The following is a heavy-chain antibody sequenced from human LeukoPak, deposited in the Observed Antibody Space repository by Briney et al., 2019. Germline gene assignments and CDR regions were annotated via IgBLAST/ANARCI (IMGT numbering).Heavy chain of an antibody. J-gene: IGHJ6*03. V-gene: IGHV1-69*05. CDR3: ALPYYDFWSGYSSMDV. CDR2: IIPIFGTA. Sequence: SVRVSCKASGGTFSSYAISWVRQAPGQGLEWMGRIIPIFGTANYAQKFQGRVTITTDESTSTAYMELSSLRSEDTAVYYCALPYYDFWSGYSSMDVWGKGTTVTVSS. CDR1: GGTFSSYA. D-gene: IGHD3-3*01.